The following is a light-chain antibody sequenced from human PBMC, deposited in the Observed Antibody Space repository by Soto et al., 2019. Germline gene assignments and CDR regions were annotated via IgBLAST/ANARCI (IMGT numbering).Light chain of an antibody. CDR2: DTS. CDR1: QNVNSN. V-gene: IGKV3-15*01. CDR3: QPYNNWPLT. J-gene: IGKJ4*01. Sequence: EIVLTQSPGTLSLSPGERASLSCRASQNVNSNYLAWYQQKPGQTPRLLIYDTSTRATGVPARFSGSRSGPEFTLTINSLQSEDFAIYYCQPYNNWPLTFGGGTKVESK.